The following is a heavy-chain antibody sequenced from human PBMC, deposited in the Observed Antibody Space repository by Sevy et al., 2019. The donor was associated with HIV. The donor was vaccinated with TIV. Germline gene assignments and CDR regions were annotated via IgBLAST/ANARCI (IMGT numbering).Heavy chain of an antibody. CDR2: IRSKAYGGTT. CDR1: GFTFGDYA. J-gene: IGHJ6*03. Sequence: GGSLRLSCTASGFTFGDYAMSWVRQAPGKGLEWVGFIRSKAYGGTTEYAASVKGRFTISRDDSKSIAYLQRNSLKTEDTAVYYCTREGTYDFWSGYLNYYYYYMDVWGKGTTVTVSS. V-gene: IGHV3-49*04. D-gene: IGHD3-3*01. CDR3: TREGTYDFWSGYLNYYYYYMDV.